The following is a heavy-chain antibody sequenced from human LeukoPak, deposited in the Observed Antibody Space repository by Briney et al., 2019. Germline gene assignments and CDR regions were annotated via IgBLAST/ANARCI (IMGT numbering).Heavy chain of an antibody. J-gene: IGHJ6*02. V-gene: IGHV3-23*01. D-gene: IGHD2-2*01. CDR2: LGRSGEYK. CDR1: GFRFTDYS. CDR3: VKDRPCETCMPMDA. Sequence: GGSLRLSCAASGFRFTDYSMSWVRQAPGKGLEWVAGLGRSGEYKYYADSVKGRFTISRDNSKDTVSLQMNSLRAEDSAVYFCVKDRPCETCMPMDAWGQGTTVTVSS.